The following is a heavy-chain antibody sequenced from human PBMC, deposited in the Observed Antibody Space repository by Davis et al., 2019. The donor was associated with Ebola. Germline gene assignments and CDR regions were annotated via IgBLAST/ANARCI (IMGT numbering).Heavy chain of an antibody. CDR2: IYYSGST. CDR3: ARAQYYYDSSGYYLDAFDI. CDR1: GGSISTYF. D-gene: IGHD3-22*01. J-gene: IGHJ3*02. Sequence: GSLRLSCTLSGGSISTYFWSWIRQPPGKGLEWIGYIYYSGSTYYNPSLKSRVTISVDTSKNQFSLKLTSVTAADTAVYYCARAQYYYDSSGYYLDAFDIWGRGTMVTVSS. V-gene: IGHV4-59*01.